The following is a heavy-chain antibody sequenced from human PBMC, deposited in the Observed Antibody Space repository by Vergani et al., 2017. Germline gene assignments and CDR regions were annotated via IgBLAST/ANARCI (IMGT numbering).Heavy chain of an antibody. J-gene: IGHJ6*03. CDR3: ARGGYSYDYYYYYYMDV. CDR1: GSTFVSNC. V-gene: IGHV3-7*01. Sequence: EVQLVESGGGLVQPGGSLKLSCAASGSTFVSNCSAWFRKPQGKGLGWVANIKQDESEKYYVDSVKGRFTISRNNAKNSLYLQMNSLRAEDTAVYYCARGGYSYDYYYYYYMDVWGKGTTVTVSS. CDR2: IKQDESEK. D-gene: IGHD5-18*01.